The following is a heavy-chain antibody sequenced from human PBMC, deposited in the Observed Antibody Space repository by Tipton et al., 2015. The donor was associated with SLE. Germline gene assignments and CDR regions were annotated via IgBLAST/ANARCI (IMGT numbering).Heavy chain of an antibody. CDR3: ARDRGSSWFFFDY. CDR2: IYSGGST. V-gene: IGHV3-66*02. Sequence: FLRLSCAASGFTVSSNYMSWVRQAPGKGLEWVSVIYSGGSTYYADSVKGRFTISRDNSKNTLYLQMNSLRAEDTAVYYCARDRGSSWFFFDYWGQGSMVTVSS. CDR1: GFTVSSNY. J-gene: IGHJ4*02. D-gene: IGHD6-13*01.